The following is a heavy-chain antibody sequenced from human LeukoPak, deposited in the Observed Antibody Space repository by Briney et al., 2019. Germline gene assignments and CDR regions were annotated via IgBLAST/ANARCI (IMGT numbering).Heavy chain of an antibody. CDR3: ARHRRGYNCHDY. CDR2: VLHSGTT. J-gene: IGHJ4*02. Sequence: SETLSLTCTVSGGSISDSSYYWDWIRQPPGRGLEWIGEVLHSGTTNYNPSLVGRATISLDKSNNQVSLKVTSVTAADTAVYYCARHRRGYNCHDYWGQGALVTVSS. D-gene: IGHD5-18*01. CDR1: GGSISDSSYY. V-gene: IGHV4-39*01.